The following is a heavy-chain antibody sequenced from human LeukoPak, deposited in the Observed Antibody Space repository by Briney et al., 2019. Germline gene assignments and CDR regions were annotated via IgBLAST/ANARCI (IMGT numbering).Heavy chain of an antibody. V-gene: IGHV3-33*06. CDR1: GFTFNTHG. CDR2: IWFDGSVK. D-gene: IGHD3-3*01. J-gene: IGHJ4*02. Sequence: PGGSLRLSCAASGFTFNTHGMHWVRQAPGKGLEWVAAIWFDGSVKHYSDAVKGRSTISRDNSLNTLYLQMNSLRVEDTAIYYCAKDTAVQFLEPAFWGQGTLVTVSS. CDR3: AKDTAVQFLEPAF.